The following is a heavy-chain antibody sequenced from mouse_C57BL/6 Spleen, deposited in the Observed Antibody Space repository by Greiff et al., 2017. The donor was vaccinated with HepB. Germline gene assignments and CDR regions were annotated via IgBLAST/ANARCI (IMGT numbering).Heavy chain of an antibody. D-gene: IGHD2-12*01. CDR3: TRDRYYIFAY. J-gene: IGHJ3*01. CDR2: ISSGGDYI. V-gene: IGHV5-9-1*02. CDR1: GFTFSSYA. Sequence: EVKVVESGEGLVKPGGSLKLSCAASGFTFSSYAMSWVRQTPEKRLEWVAYISSGGDYIYYADTVKGRFTISRDNARNTLYLQMSSLKSEYTAMYYCTRDRYYIFAYWGQGTLVTVSA.